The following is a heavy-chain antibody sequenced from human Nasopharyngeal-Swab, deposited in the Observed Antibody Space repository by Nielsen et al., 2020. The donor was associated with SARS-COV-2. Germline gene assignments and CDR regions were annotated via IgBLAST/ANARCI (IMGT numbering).Heavy chain of an antibody. Sequence: WIRQPPGKGLEWVSGVSGSGGTTKYADSVKGRFTISRDNSKNKLYLQMHSLRVEDTAVYYCAKDRYCSGGACYFSGLDHWGLGTLVTVSS. V-gene: IGHV3-23*01. CDR2: VSGSGGTT. J-gene: IGHJ4*02. CDR3: AKDRYCSGGACYFSGLDH. D-gene: IGHD2-15*01.